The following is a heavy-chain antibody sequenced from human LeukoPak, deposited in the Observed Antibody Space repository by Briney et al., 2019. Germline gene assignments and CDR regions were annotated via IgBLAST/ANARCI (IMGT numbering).Heavy chain of an antibody. CDR3: AKDTPLNYYDSSGYCDH. CDR1: GFTFSSYA. Sequence: PGGSLRLSCAASGFTFSSYATSWVRQAPGKGLEWVSAISGSGSRTYYADSVKGRFTFSRDNSKNTLYLLMNSLRAEDTAVYYCAKDTPLNYYDSSGYCDHWGQGTLVTVSS. CDR2: ISGSGSRT. J-gene: IGHJ4*02. D-gene: IGHD3-22*01. V-gene: IGHV3-23*01.